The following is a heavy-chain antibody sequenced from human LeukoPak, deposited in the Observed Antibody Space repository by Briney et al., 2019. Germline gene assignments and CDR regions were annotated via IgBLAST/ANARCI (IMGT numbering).Heavy chain of an antibody. V-gene: IGHV3-21*01. Sequence: GGSLRLSCAASGFTFSSYSMNWVRQAPGKGLEWVSSISSSSSYIYYADSVKGRFTISRDNAKNSLYLQMNSLRAEDTAVYYCARDHYDFWSGYSYYFDYWGQGTLVTVSS. CDR1: GFTFSSYS. D-gene: IGHD3-3*01. J-gene: IGHJ4*02. CDR3: ARDHYDFWSGYSYYFDY. CDR2: ISSSSSYI.